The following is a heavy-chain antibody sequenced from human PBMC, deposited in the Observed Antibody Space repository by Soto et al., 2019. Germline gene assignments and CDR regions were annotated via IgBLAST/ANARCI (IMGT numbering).Heavy chain of an antibody. J-gene: IGHJ1*01. CDR1: GFTFSSYA. CDR2: ISGSGGST. Sequence: GGSLRLSCAASGFTFSSYAMSWVRQAPGKGLEWVSAISGSGGSTYYADSVKGRFTISRDNSKNTLYLQMNSLRAEDTAVYYCAKSLGYYGDYGSTAEYFQHWGQGTLVTVSS. D-gene: IGHD4-17*01. V-gene: IGHV3-23*01. CDR3: AKSLGYYGDYGSTAEYFQH.